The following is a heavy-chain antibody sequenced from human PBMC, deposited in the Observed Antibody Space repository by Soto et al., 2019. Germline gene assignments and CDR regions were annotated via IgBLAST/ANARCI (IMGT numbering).Heavy chain of an antibody. Sequence: ASVKVSCKASGYTFTSYGISWVRQAPGQRLEWMGWINAGNGNTKYSQKFQGRVTITRDTSASTAYMELSSLRSEDTAVYYCARGLPLAADYWGQGTLLTVSS. V-gene: IGHV1-3*01. CDR3: ARGLPLAADY. CDR1: GYTFTSYG. J-gene: IGHJ4*02. CDR2: INAGNGNT.